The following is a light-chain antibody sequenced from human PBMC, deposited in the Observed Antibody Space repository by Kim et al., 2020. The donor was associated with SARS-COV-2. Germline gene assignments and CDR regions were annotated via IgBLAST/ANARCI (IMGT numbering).Light chain of an antibody. Sequence: EIVLTQSPVTLSLSPGERATLSCRASQSVSNYLAWYQQKPGQAPSLLIYDISTRATGVPARFSGSGSGTDFTLTISSLEPEDFAVYYCQQRANWRTFGQGTKLEIK. V-gene: IGKV3-11*01. CDR3: QQRANWRT. J-gene: IGKJ2*01. CDR2: DIS. CDR1: QSVSNY.